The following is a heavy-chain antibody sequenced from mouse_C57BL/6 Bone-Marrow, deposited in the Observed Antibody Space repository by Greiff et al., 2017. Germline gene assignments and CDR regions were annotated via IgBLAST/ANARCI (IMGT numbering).Heavy chain of an antibody. CDR1: GFTFSDYG. J-gene: IGHJ3*01. CDR3: ARGSKGGFAY. V-gene: IGHV5-17*01. Sequence: EVKLVESGGGLVKPGGSLKLSCAASGFTFSDYGMHWVRQAPEKGLAWVAYISSGSSTIYYADTVKGRFTISRDNAKNTLFLQMTSLRSEDTAMYYCARGSKGGFAYWGQGTLVTVSA. CDR2: ISSGSSTI.